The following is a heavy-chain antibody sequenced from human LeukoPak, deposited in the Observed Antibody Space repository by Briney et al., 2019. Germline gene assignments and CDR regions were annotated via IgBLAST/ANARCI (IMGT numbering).Heavy chain of an antibody. CDR1: GASISSHNW. J-gene: IGHJ5*02. CDR3: ASAEPRGIIWYPS. Sequence: SGTLSLTCAVTGASISSHNWWWSWVRQPPGKGLEWIGEIYHSVSTNYNPSLKSRVTMSVDKSKNQFSLNLSSVTAADTAVYYCASAEPRGIIWYPSWGQGTLVTVSS. D-gene: IGHD6-13*01. V-gene: IGHV4-4*02. CDR2: IYHSVST.